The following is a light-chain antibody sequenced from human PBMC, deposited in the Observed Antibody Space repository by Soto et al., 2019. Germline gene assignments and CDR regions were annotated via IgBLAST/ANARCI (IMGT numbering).Light chain of an antibody. V-gene: IGKV3-11*01. CDR1: QSIGST. J-gene: IGKJ3*01. CDR2: DAS. CDR3: QQRSKWPVT. Sequence: EIALTQSPDTLSLSPGERAIFSCRTSQSIGSTLAWYQHKPGQAPRLLIYDASKRATGIPARFSGSGSGTDFTLIISSLEPEDFAVYFCQQRSKWPVTFGPGTTVDIK.